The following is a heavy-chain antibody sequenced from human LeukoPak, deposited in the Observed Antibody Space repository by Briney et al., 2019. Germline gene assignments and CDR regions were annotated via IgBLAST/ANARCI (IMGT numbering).Heavy chain of an antibody. V-gene: IGHV4-61*01. CDR1: GGSVSSGSYY. CDR2: IYYSGST. J-gene: IGHJ4*02. CDR3: ARDHEVVGALDY. D-gene: IGHD1-26*01. Sequence: NPSETLSLTCTVSGGSVSSGSYYWSWIRQPPGKGLEWIGYIYYSGSTNYNPSLKSRVTISVDTPKNRFSLKLSSVTAADTAVYYCARDHEVVGALDYWGPGTLVTVSS.